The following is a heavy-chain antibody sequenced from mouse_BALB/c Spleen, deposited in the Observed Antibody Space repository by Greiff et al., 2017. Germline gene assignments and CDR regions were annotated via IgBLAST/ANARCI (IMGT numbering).Heavy chain of an antibody. CDR2: ISSGGST. D-gene: IGHD1-1*01. CDR1: GFTFSSYA. CDR3: ARVDTTVVATSDYAMDY. Sequence: DVKLVESGGGLVKPGGSLKLSCAASGFTFSSYAMSWVRQTPEKRLEWVASISSGGSTYYPDSVKGRFTISRDNARNILYLQMSSLRSEDTAMYYCARVDTTVVATSDYAMDYWGQGTSVTVSS. V-gene: IGHV5-6-5*01. J-gene: IGHJ4*01.